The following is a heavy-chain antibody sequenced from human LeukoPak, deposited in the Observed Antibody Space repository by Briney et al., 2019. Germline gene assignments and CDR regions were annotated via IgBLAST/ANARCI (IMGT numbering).Heavy chain of an antibody. J-gene: IGHJ4*02. V-gene: IGHV3-23*01. CDR2: ISGSGGDT. CDR1: GFTFSSYA. CDR3: AKARGATYGTYYFDY. Sequence: PGGSLRLSCTASGFTFSSYAMNWVRQAPGKGLGWVSISGSGGDTYYADSVKGRFTISRDNSKNTLYLQMNSLRAEDTAVYYCAKARGATYGTYYFDYWGQGTLVTVSS. D-gene: IGHD4/OR15-4a*01.